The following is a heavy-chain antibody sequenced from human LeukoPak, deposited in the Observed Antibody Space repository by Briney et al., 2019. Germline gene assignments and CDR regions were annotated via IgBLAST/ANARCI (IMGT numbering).Heavy chain of an antibody. J-gene: IGHJ5*02. V-gene: IGHV3-48*03. CDR3: VRDHTGWSLDP. Sequence: GGSLRLSCAASGLTFSTYEMNWVRQAPGKGLEWISYISDSGTTINYADSVKGRFTISRDNAKNSLYLQMNSLRAEDTAVYYCVRDHTGWSLDPWGQGTLVTVSS. CDR2: ISDSGTTI. CDR1: GLTFSTYE. D-gene: IGHD6-19*01.